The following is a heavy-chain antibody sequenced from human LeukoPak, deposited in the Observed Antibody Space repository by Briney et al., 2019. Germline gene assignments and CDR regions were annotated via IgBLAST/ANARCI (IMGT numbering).Heavy chain of an antibody. V-gene: IGHV3-23*01. D-gene: IGHD3-16*01. J-gene: IGHJ4*02. Sequence: GWSLNLSCAASRFIFDNYGMTWVRQAPGKGLEWVSGISDDGYSTYYADSVKGRFTISRDNSKNTLYLHMSSLRVEDTAVFYCARVAPPLDDYIRGSFPYYFDYWGQGTPVTVSS. CDR1: RFIFDNYG. CDR2: ISDDGYST. CDR3: ARVAPPLDDYIRGSFPYYFDY.